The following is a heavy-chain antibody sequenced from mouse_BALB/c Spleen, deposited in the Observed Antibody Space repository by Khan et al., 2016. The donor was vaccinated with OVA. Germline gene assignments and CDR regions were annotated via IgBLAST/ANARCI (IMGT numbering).Heavy chain of an antibody. D-gene: IGHD1-1*01. CDR2: IDPANGYT. J-gene: IGHJ3*01. V-gene: IGHV14-3*02. Sequence: VQLKQSGAELVKPGASVKLSCTTSGFTIKDTYIHWVKQRPEQGLVWIGRIDPANGYTKFDPRFRGKATITTDTSSNTAYLQLSSLTSEDTAVYSCARITYYGGSYWGQGTLVTVSS. CDR3: ARITYYGGSY. CDR1: GFTIKDTY.